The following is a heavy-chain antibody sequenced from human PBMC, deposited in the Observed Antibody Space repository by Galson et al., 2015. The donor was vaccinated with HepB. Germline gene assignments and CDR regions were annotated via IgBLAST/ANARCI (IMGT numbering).Heavy chain of an antibody. CDR1: GYTFSSYD. CDR3: AGAYCTGGVCYTGYYYYYMDV. CDR2: MNPNSGNT. J-gene: IGHJ6*03. V-gene: IGHV1-8*01. Sequence: SVKVSCKASGYTFSSYDINWVRQATGQGLEWMGWMNPNSGNTGYAQKFQGRVTMTRNTSINTAYMELSSLRSEDTAVYYCAGAYCTGGVCYTGYYYYYMDVWGKGTTVTVSS. D-gene: IGHD2-8*02.